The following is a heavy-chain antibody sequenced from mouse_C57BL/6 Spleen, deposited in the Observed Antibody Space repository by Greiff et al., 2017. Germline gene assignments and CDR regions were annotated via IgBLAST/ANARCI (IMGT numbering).Heavy chain of an antibody. CDR1: GYTFTSYW. CDR3: TRSVYSPYAMDY. CDR2: IYPGNSDT. Sequence: VQLQQSGTVLARPGASVKMSCKTSGYTFTSYWMHWVKQRPGQGLEWIGAIYPGNSDTSYNQKFKGKAKLTAVTSASTAYMELSSLTNEDSAVYYCTRSVYSPYAMDYWGQGTSVTVSS. V-gene: IGHV1-5*01. J-gene: IGHJ4*01. D-gene: IGHD2-12*01.